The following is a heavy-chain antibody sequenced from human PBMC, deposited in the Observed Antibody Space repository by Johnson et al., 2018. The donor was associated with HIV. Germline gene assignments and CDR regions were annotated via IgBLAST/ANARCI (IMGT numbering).Heavy chain of an antibody. CDR1: GFTFSSYA. J-gene: IGHJ3*02. CDR3: ARRADAFDI. Sequence: VQLVESGGGVVQPGESLRLSCAASGFTFSSYAMHWVRQAPGKGLEYVSAISSNGGSTYYANFVKGRFTISRDNAKNSLYLQMNSLRAEDTAVYYCARRADAFDIWGQGTMVTVSS. V-gene: IGHV3-64*01. CDR2: ISSNGGST.